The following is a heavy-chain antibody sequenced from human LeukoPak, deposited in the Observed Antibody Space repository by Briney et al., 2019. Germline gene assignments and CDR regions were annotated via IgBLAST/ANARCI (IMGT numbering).Heavy chain of an antibody. CDR3: ASGFSSSPYFDY. V-gene: IGHV3-21*01. D-gene: IGHD6-6*01. CDR1: GFTFY. CDR2: ITGSSRYI. Sequence: GGSLRLSCAAPGFTFYMKWVRQAPGKGLEWVSFITGSSRYIYFTDSVKGRFTISRDNAKNSLFLQMNSLRDEDTAVYYCASGFSSSPYFDYWGQGTLVTVSS. J-gene: IGHJ4*02.